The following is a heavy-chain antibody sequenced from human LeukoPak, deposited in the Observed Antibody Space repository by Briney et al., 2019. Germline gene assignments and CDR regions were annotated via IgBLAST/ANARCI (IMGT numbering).Heavy chain of an antibody. CDR2: ISDSGGST. CDR1: GFTFSNYA. CDR3: AKGRDVYSYFDY. V-gene: IGHV3-23*01. Sequence: GGSLRLSCAASGFTFSNYATSWVRQAPGKGLEWVSAISDSGGSTYYADSVKGRFTISRDNSKNTLYLQMNSLRAEDTAVYYCAKGRDVYSYFDYWGQGTLVTVSS. J-gene: IGHJ4*02. D-gene: IGHD5-24*01.